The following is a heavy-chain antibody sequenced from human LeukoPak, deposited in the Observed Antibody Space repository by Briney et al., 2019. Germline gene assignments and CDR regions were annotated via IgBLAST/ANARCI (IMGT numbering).Heavy chain of an antibody. Sequence: PGGSLRLSCAASGFTFSSYWMSWVRQAPGKGLEWVANIKQDGSEKYYVDSVKGRFTISRDNAKNSLYLQMNSLRAEDTAVYYCAKPIVGATHYYYYMDVWGKGTTVTVSS. CDR2: IKQDGSEK. V-gene: IGHV3-7*01. D-gene: IGHD1-26*01. CDR3: AKPIVGATHYYYYMDV. J-gene: IGHJ6*03. CDR1: GFTFSSYW.